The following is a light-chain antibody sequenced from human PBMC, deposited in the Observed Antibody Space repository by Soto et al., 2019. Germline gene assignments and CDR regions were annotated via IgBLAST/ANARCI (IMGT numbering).Light chain of an antibody. CDR2: WAS. Sequence: DIVMPQSPDSLALSLCDSAPINCKSSQSVLYSSNNKNYLAWYQQKPGQPPKLLIYWASTRESGVPDRFSGSGSGTDFTLTISSLQAEDVAVYYCQQYYSTPWTLGQGTKVDI. CDR3: QQYYSTPWT. J-gene: IGKJ1*01. CDR1: QSVLYSSNNKNY. V-gene: IGKV4-1*01.